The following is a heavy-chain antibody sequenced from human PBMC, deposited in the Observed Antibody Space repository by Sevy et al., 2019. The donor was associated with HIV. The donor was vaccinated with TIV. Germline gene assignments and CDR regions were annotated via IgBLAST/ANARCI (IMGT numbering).Heavy chain of an antibody. Sequence: GGSLRLSCAASGFTVSSNYMSWVRQAPGKGLEWVSVIYSGGSTYYADSVKGRFTISRDNSKNTLYLQMNSLRAEDTGVYYCARVNCSGGSCYYYYGMDVWGQGTTVTVSS. V-gene: IGHV3-53*01. CDR2: IYSGGST. CDR1: GFTVSSNY. J-gene: IGHJ6*02. CDR3: ARVNCSGGSCYYYYGMDV. D-gene: IGHD2-15*01.